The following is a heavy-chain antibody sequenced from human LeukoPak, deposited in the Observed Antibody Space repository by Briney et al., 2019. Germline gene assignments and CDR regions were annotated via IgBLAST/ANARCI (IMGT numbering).Heavy chain of an antibody. CDR3: ARELRAAAFDP. CDR2: ISGSGGST. V-gene: IGHV3-23*01. Sequence: GGSLRLSCAASGFTFSSYGMSWVRQAPGKGLEWVSGISGSGGSTYYADSVKGRFTISRDNAKNSLYLQMNSLRAEDTAVYYCARELRAAAFDPWGQGTLVTVSS. CDR1: GFTFSSYG. D-gene: IGHD6-13*01. J-gene: IGHJ5*02.